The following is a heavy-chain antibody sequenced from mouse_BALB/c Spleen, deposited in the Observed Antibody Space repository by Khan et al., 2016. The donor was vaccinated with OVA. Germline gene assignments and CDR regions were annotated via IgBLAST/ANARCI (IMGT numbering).Heavy chain of an antibody. CDR3: ARQPGYYEGSAMDY. V-gene: IGHV5-6*01. CDR2: ISSGGSYT. CDR1: GFTFSSYG. D-gene: IGHD2-3*01. Sequence: EVELVESGGELVKPGGSLKLSCAASGFTFSSYGMSWVRQTPDKRLEWVAAISSGGSYTYYPDSLKGRFTISRDNAKNTLYLQMSSLKSEDTAMYYCARQPGYYEGSAMDYWGQGTSVTVSS. J-gene: IGHJ4*01.